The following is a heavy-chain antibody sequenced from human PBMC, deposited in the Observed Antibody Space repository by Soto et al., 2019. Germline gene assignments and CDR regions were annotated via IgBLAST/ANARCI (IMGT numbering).Heavy chain of an antibody. J-gene: IGHJ3*02. CDR2: IYYTGNT. Sequence: PSETLSLTCTVTGGSISTYYWSWIRQPPGKGLEWIGHIYYTGNTNYNPSLKSRVTISVDTSTNRFSLRLRSVSAADTAVYYCARALGIAVADDAFDIWGQGTMVTVSS. D-gene: IGHD6-19*01. CDR1: GGSISTYY. CDR3: ARALGIAVADDAFDI. V-gene: IGHV4-59*13.